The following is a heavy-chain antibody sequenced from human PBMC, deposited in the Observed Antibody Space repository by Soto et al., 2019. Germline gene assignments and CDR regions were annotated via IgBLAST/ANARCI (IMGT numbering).Heavy chain of an antibody. V-gene: IGHV4-39*01. CDR3: ATGSSSWYGPRASWFDP. J-gene: IGHJ5*02. Sequence: PSETLSLTCTVSGGSISSSSYYWGWIRQPPGKGLEWIGSIYYSGSTYYNPSLKSRVTISVDTSKNQFSLKLSSVTAADTAVYYCATGSSSWYGPRASWFDPWGQGTLVTVSS. CDR2: IYYSGST. CDR1: GGSISSSSYY. D-gene: IGHD6-13*01.